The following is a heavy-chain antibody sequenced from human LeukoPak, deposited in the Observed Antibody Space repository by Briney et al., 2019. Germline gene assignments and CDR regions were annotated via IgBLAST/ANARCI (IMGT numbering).Heavy chain of an antibody. CDR3: ARDLGSYGDIRYYFDC. V-gene: IGHV3-7*01. D-gene: IGHD4-17*01. CDR2: IKRDGGEK. Sequence: GGSLRLSCAASGFTFSSSWMTWVRQAPGRGLEWVANIKRDGGEKYYVDSVKGRFTISRDNAKNSLYLQMSSLRAEDTAIYYCARDLGSYGDIRYYFDCWGQGTLVTVSS. CDR1: GFTFSSSW. J-gene: IGHJ4*02.